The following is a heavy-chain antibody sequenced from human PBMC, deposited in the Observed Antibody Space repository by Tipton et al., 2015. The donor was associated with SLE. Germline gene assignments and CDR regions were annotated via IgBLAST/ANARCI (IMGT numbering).Heavy chain of an antibody. CDR2: INHSGST. CDR1: GGSFSGYY. J-gene: IGHJ3*02. CDR3: ARDSPPKAAAGPAAFDI. D-gene: IGHD6-13*01. Sequence: TLSLTCAVYGGSFSGYYWSWIRQSPGKGLEWIGEINHSGSTNYNPSLKSRVTISVDTSKNQFSLKLSSVTAADTAVYYCARDSPPKAAAGPAAFDIWGQGTMVTVSS. V-gene: IGHV4-34*01.